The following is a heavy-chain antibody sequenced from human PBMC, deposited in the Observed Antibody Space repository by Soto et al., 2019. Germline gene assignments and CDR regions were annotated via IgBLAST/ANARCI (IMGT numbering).Heavy chain of an antibody. CDR1: GYNFTKYW. Sequence: GESLKISCKGSGYNFTKYWIGWVRQMPGKGLEWMAIIFPADSHTKYSPSFQGQVTISADKSISTAYLLWSSLEASDTAMYYCARWSTSLYFEYWGQGSLVTVSS. D-gene: IGHD2-2*01. CDR3: ARWSTSLYFEY. V-gene: IGHV5-51*01. J-gene: IGHJ4*02. CDR2: IFPADSHT.